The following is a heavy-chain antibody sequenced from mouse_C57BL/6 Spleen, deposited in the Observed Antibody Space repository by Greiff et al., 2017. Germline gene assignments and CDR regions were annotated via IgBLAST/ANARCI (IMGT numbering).Heavy chain of an antibody. V-gene: IGHV7-1*01. CDR2: RRNNANDYKT. CDR1: GFTFSDFY. CDR3: AREAGELAWFAY. J-gene: IGHJ3*01. Sequence: EVKLVESGGGLVQSARSLRLSCASSGFTFSDFYMGWVRHAPLKGLEWIAARRNNANDYKTEYRAYVKDLFIVSRDTSQSILYLQMNALRAEDTAIDYCAREAGELAWFAYWGQGTLVTVSA.